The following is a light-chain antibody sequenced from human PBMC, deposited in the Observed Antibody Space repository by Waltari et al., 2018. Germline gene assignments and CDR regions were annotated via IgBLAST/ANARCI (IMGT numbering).Light chain of an antibody. CDR3: SSQSSNDVVL. CDR2: DVS. Sequence: QSALTQPAPVSGSPGQSVTIFCAGTSNDVGVYNSVSWYQDHPGQAPRVIIYDVSDRPSGVSDRFSGSKSGNTASMTISGLQAEDEADYYCSSQSSNDVVLFGGGTKLTVL. CDR1: SNDVGVYNS. J-gene: IGLJ2*01. V-gene: IGLV2-14*03.